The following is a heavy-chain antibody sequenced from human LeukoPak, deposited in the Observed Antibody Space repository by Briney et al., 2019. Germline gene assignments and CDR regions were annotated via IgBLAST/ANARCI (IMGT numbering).Heavy chain of an antibody. CDR3: AKSSYYDSSGYYREYYFDY. CDR1: GFNFSSYA. D-gene: IGHD3-22*01. Sequence: GGSLRLSCAASGFNFSSYAMSWVRQAPGKGLEWVSSVSGGGGSTYYADSVKGRFTISRDNSKSTLFLQMNSLRAEDTAVYYCAKSSYYDSSGYYREYYFDYWGQGTLVTVSS. V-gene: IGHV3-23*01. CDR2: VSGGGGST. J-gene: IGHJ4*02.